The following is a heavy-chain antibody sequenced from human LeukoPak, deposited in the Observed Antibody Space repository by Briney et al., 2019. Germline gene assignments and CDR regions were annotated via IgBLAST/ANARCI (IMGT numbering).Heavy chain of an antibody. CDR1: GGSISSSSYY. Sequence: SETLSLTCTVSGGSISSSSYYWGWIRQPPGKGLEWIGSIYYSGSTYYNPSLKSRVTISVDTSKNQFSLKLSSVTAADTAVYYCARHLYYYYYYMDVWGKGTTVTISS. CDR2: IYYSGST. J-gene: IGHJ6*03. CDR3: ARHLYYYYYYMDV. V-gene: IGHV4-39*01.